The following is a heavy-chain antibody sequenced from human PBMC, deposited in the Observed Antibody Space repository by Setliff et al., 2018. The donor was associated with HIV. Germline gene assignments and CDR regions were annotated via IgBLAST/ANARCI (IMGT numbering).Heavy chain of an antibody. Sequence: SVKVSCKASGYTFSDYGISWVRQAPGQGLEWMGAIVPILGIANSAQKFQGRVTITTDESTNTAYMELSSLRSEDTAVYYCARIPTGGAFDIWGQGTVVTVS. CDR1: GYTFSDYG. CDR3: ARIPTGGAFDI. J-gene: IGHJ3*02. D-gene: IGHD7-27*01. V-gene: IGHV1-69*10. CDR2: IVPILGIA.